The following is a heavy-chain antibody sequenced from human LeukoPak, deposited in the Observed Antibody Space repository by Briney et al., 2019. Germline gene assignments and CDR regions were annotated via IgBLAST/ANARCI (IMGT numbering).Heavy chain of an antibody. V-gene: IGHV4-31*03. Sequence: SETLSLTCTVSGGSISSGGYYWSWIRQHPGKGLEWIGYIYYSGSTYYNPSLMSRVTISVDTSKNQFSLKLSSVTAADTAVYYCARGVIRYFDWLRSPYFDYWGQGTLVTVSS. CDR3: ARGVIRYFDWLRSPYFDY. CDR1: GGSISSGGYY. J-gene: IGHJ4*02. D-gene: IGHD3-9*01. CDR2: IYYSGST.